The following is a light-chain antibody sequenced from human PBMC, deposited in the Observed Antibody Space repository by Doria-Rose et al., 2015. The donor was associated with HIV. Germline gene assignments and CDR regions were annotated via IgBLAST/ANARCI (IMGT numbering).Light chain of an antibody. CDR3: QQYSQWPPYT. CDR1: QGIGSD. V-gene: IGKV3-15*01. Sequence: TQSPATLSVSPGERATLSCRASQGIGSDLAWYQRKPGQAPRLLIYRASIRATGIPPRFTGGGSGTEFTLTISSLQTEDFAVYFCQQYSQWPPYTFGQGTKLEVK. CDR2: RAS. J-gene: IGKJ2*01.